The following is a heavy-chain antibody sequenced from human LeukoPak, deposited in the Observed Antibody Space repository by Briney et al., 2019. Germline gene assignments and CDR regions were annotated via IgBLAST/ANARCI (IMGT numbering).Heavy chain of an antibody. D-gene: IGHD6-13*01. CDR1: GYTFTDYY. CDR3: ARGVAAVGGRWFDP. J-gene: IGHJ5*02. V-gene: IGHV1-2*02. CDR2: ISPNSGGT. Sequence: GSVKVSCKASGYTFTDYYIHWVRRAPGQGLEWMGWISPNSGGTNYAQKFQGRVTMTRDTSISTAYMELSRLTSDDTAVYYCARGVAAVGGRWFDPWGQGTLVTVSS.